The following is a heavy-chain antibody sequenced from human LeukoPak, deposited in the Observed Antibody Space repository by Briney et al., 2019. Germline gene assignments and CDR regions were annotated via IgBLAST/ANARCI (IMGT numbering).Heavy chain of an antibody. CDR1: GFTFSSYE. V-gene: IGHV3-48*03. J-gene: IGHJ4*02. Sequence: GGSLRLSCVASGFTFSSYEMNWVRQAPGKGLEWVSYISSSGSTIYYADSVKGRFTISRDNAKNSLYLQMNSLRAEDTAVYYCARFALKTPPTDWGQGTLVTVSS. CDR3: ARFALKTPPTD. CDR2: ISSSGSTI.